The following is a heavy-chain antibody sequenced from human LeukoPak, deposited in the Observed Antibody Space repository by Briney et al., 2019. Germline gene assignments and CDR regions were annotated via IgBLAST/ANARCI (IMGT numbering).Heavy chain of an antibody. Sequence: GGSLRLSCVASGFTFGSYAMSWVRQAPGKGLEWVSLISGNGVGTDYAVSVKGRFTISRDNSKNTLYLQMNSLRAEDTAVYYCAFRGKVTVTTKGAFDFWGQGTMVTASS. CDR2: ISGNGVGT. D-gene: IGHD4-17*01. CDR1: GFTFGSYA. V-gene: IGHV3-23*01. CDR3: AFRGKVTVTTKGAFDF. J-gene: IGHJ3*01.